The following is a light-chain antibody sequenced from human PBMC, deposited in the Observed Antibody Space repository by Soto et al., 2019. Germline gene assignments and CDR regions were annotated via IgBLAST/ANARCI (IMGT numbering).Light chain of an antibody. CDR2: GTS. V-gene: IGKV3-20*01. CDR1: QSVNSRY. J-gene: IGKJ1*01. Sequence: EVVLTQFPGTLSLSPGERATLSCRASQSVNSRYLAWYQQKPGQAPRLLIYGTSSRDTGIPDRFSVSGSGTEFTLTISSLEPDDFARYYCQQYAVSPRTFGQGTKVEIK. CDR3: QQYAVSPRT.